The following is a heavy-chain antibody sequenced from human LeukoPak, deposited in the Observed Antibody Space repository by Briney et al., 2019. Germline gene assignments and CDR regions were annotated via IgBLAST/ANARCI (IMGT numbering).Heavy chain of an antibody. Sequence: GGSLTLSCAASGYTISSYHMHWARQAPGKGLEWVALIWYDGTNKYYADSVKGRFTISRDNSKNTLYLEMNSLRAEDTAMYYCAGNYYSIISLAGSWGYWGQGTLVTVSS. V-gene: IGHV3-33*08. J-gene: IGHJ4*02. D-gene: IGHD6-19*01. CDR1: GYTISSYH. CDR3: AGNYYSIISLAGSWGY. CDR2: IWYDGTNK.